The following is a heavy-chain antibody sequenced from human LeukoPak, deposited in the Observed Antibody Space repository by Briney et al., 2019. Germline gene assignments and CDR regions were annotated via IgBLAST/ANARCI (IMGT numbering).Heavy chain of an antibody. CDR2: IDAGNGRT. CDR3: ARVSRLYHDTSGRIFDY. Sequence: ASVKVSCKASGYDFTKYAVQWVRQAPGQRLEWMGWIDAGNGRTKYSQDFQGRVTITRDTSASIAYMELSSLRSDDMAVYYCARVSRLYHDTSGRIFDYWGQGTLVTVSS. D-gene: IGHD3-22*01. CDR1: GYDFTKYA. J-gene: IGHJ4*02. V-gene: IGHV1-3*03.